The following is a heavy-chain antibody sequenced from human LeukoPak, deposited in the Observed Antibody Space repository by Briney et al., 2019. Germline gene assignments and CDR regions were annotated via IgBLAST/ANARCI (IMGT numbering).Heavy chain of an antibody. Sequence: SETLSRTCAVSGGSVSSDYWSWIRQPPGKGLEWIGEINHSGNTNYNPSLKSRVTISIDTSKNQFSLRLASVTAADTAVYYCARNGSYSIDYWGQGTLVTVSS. CDR3: ARNGSYSIDY. D-gene: IGHD6-19*01. V-gene: IGHV4-34*01. CDR2: INHSGNT. J-gene: IGHJ4*02. CDR1: GGSVSSDY.